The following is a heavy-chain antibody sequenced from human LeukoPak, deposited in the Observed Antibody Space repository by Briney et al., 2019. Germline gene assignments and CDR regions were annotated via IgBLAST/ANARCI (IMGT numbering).Heavy chain of an antibody. CDR2: INHSAGT. Sequence: SETLSLTCAVYGGSFSGYYWSWIRQPPGKGLEWIGEINHSAGTNYKTSLKSRVTISVDTSKNQFSLKLSSVTAADTAVYYCASTYCGGDCSRREFAYWGQGTLVTVPS. J-gene: IGHJ4*02. CDR3: ASTYCGGDCSRREFAY. V-gene: IGHV4-34*01. D-gene: IGHD2-21*02. CDR1: GGSFSGYY.